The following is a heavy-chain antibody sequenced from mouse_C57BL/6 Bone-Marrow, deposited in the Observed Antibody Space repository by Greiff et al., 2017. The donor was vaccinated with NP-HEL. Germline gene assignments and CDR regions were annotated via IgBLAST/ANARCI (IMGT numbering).Heavy chain of an antibody. J-gene: IGHJ4*01. CDR1: GYAFSSYW. CDR2: IYPGDGDT. V-gene: IGHV1-80*01. CDR3: ARGDYGSSRFGYAMDY. Sequence: QVQLQQSGAELVKPGASVKISCKASGYAFSSYWMNWVKERPGKGLEWIGQIYPGDGDTKYNGKFKGKATLTADKSSSPAYMQVSSLTAEDAAVYVCARGDYGSSRFGYAMDYWGQGTSVTVSS. D-gene: IGHD1-1*01.